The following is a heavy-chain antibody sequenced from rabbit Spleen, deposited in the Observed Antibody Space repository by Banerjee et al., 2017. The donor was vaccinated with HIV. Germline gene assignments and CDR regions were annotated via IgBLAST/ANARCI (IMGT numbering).Heavy chain of an antibody. J-gene: IGHJ6*01. CDR2: IAAVSSGDT. CDR1: GFSFNSGYD. V-gene: IGHV1S40*01. CDR3: ARAGYARYGYANFRDYYGMDL. Sequence: QSLEESGGGLVKPGASLTLTCKASGFSFNSGYDMCWVRQAPGKGLEWIACIAAVSSGDTYSATWAKGRFTISKTSSTTVTLQMTSLTAADTATYFCARAGYARYGYANFRDYYGMDLWGPGTLVTVS. D-gene: IGHD6-1*01.